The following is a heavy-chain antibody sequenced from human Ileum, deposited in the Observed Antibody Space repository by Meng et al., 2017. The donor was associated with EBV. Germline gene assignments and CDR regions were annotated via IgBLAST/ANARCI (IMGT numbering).Heavy chain of an antibody. CDR1: ALSLSNYG. Sequence: VQLVDAGGGVVHPGTSLGVSCAASALSLSNYGMNWVRQAPGKGLEWVALISPDGIWYPESVKGRFTVSRDNSKNTFYLQMNSLRFEDTAVYYCARDGIGWYPGDYWGRGTLVTVSS. D-gene: IGHD6-19*01. CDR3: ARDGIGWYPGDY. CDR2: ISPDGI. V-gene: IGHV3-30*03. J-gene: IGHJ4*02.